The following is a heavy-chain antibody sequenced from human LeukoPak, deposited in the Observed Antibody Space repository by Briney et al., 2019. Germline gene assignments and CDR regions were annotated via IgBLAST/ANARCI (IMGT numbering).Heavy chain of an antibody. CDR1: GFTVITND. CDR2: LYSDGNT. J-gene: IGHJ4*02. CDR3: ARGVEPLAVNTLAY. D-gene: IGHD1-14*01. Sequence: KAGGSLRLSCAASGFTVITNDMTWVRQAPGKGLEWVSVLYSDGNTKYADSVQGRFTISRDNSKNTLYLEMNSLSPDDTAVYYCARGVEPLAVNTLAYWGQGTLVTVSS. V-gene: IGHV3-53*01.